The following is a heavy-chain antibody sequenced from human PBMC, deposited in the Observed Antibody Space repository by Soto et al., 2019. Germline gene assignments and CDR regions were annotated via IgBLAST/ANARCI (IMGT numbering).Heavy chain of an antibody. CDR2: IYSGGST. D-gene: IGHD6-13*01. V-gene: IGHV3-66*01. J-gene: IGHJ6*02. CDR1: GFTVSSNY. Sequence: GGSLRLSCAASGFTVSSNYMSWVRQAPGKGLEWVSVIYSGGSTYYADSVKGRFTISRDNSKNTLYLQMNSLRAEDTAVYYCARGSSSSWYAYGMDVWGQGTTVTVSS. CDR3: ARGSSSSWYAYGMDV.